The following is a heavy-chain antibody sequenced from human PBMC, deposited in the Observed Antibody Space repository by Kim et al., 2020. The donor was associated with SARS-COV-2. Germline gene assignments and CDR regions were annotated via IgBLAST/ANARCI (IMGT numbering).Heavy chain of an antibody. CDR2: ISAYNGNT. CDR1: GYTFTSYG. J-gene: IGHJ6*02. CDR3: ARDRSLAPSTDALLWFGELTLDYYNYGMGV. Sequence: ASVKVSCKASGYTFTSYGISWVRQAPGQGLEWMGWISAYNGNTNYAQKLQGRVTMTTDTSTSTAYMELRSLRSDDTAVYYCARDRSLAPSTDALLWFGELTLDYYNYGMGVWGQGTTLTVSS. V-gene: IGHV1-18*01. D-gene: IGHD3-10*01.